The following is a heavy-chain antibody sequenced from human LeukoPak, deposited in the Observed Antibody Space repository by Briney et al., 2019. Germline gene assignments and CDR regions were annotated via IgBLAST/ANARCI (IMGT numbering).Heavy chain of an antibody. CDR3: ARDSDIVVVPATTFDY. CDR1: GFTFSSYA. J-gene: IGHJ4*02. Sequence: GGSLRLSCAASGFTFSSYAMHWVRQAPGKGLEWVAVISYDGSNKYCADSVKGRFTISRDNSKNTLYLQMNSLRAEDTAVYYCARDSDIVVVPATTFDYWGQGTLVTVSS. CDR2: ISYDGSNK. D-gene: IGHD2-2*01. V-gene: IGHV3-30*04.